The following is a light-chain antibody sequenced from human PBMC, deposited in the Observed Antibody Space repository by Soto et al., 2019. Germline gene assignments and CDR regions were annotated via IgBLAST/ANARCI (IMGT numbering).Light chain of an antibody. J-gene: IGKJ4*01. V-gene: IGKV3-20*01. CDR2: GAS. CDR3: QQYDISPRT. CDR1: QSVSTY. Sequence: EIVLTQSPGTLSLSPGERATLSCRASQSVSTYLAWYRQKPGQAPRLLIYGASSRATGIPDRFSGSGSGTDFPLTISRLEPEDFAMYYRQQYDISPRTFGGGTKVEIK.